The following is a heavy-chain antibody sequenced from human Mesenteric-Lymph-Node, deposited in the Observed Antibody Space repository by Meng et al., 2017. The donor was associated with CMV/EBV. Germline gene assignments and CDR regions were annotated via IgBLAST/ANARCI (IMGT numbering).Heavy chain of an antibody. J-gene: IGHJ6*02. V-gene: IGHV3-21*01. Sequence: GESLKISCVASGFTLSSYRINWVRQAPGKGLEWVSLIRSGTRNIYYADSVKGRFTISRDNAKNSLHLDLASLGVEDTAVYYCARVRLFDYYYAMDVWGQGTTVTVSS. CDR1: GFTLSSYR. CDR2: IRSGTRNI. CDR3: ARVRLFDYYYAMDV. D-gene: IGHD3-10*02.